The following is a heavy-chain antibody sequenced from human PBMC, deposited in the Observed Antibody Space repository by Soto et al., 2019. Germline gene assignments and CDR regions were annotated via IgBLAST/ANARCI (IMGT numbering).Heavy chain of an antibody. J-gene: IGHJ6*02. D-gene: IGHD6-19*01. V-gene: IGHV3-33*01. Sequence: GGSLRLSCAASGFTFSSYGMHWVRQAPGKGLEWVAVIWYDGSNKYYADSVKGRFTISRDNSKNTLYLQMNSLRAEDTAVYYCARYKKAGYSSGPGPLNYGMDVWGQGTTVTVSS. CDR1: GFTFSSYG. CDR2: IWYDGSNK. CDR3: ARYKKAGYSSGPGPLNYGMDV.